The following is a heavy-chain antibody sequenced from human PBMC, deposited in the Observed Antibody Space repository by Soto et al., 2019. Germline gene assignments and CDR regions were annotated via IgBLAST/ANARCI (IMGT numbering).Heavy chain of an antibody. CDR2: INPNSGGT. J-gene: IGHJ3*02. V-gene: IGHV1-2*04. Sequence: ASVKVSCKASGYTFTGYYMHWVRQAPGQGLEWMGWINPNSGGTNYAQKFQGWVTMTRDTSISTAYMELSRLRSDDTAVYYCARVRRAAEGPAKNPHDAFDIWGQGTMVTVSS. CDR3: ARVRRAAEGPAKNPHDAFDI. CDR1: GYTFTGYY.